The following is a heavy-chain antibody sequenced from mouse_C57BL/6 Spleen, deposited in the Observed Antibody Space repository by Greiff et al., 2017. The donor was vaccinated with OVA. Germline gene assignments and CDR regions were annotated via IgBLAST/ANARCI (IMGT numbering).Heavy chain of an antibody. CDR1: GFSLTSYG. J-gene: IGHJ4*01. CDR3: ARKVELGRAMDY. D-gene: IGHD4-1*01. CDR2: IWSGGST. Sequence: QVQLKESGPGLVQPSQSLSITCTVSGFSLTSYGVHWVRQSPGKGLEWLGVIWSGGSTDYNAAFISRLSISKDNSKCHVFFKRNKQQADDTAIYYCARKVELGRAMDYWGQGTSVTVSS. V-gene: IGHV2-2*01.